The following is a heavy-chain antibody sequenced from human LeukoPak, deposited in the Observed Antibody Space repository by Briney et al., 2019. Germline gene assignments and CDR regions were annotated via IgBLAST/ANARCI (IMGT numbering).Heavy chain of an antibody. Sequence: GGSLRLSCAASGFTFSSYGMHWVRQAPGKGLEWVAVIWYDGSNKYYADSVKGRSTISRDNSKNTLYLQMNSLRAEDTAVYYCARDTIFGVVHYYYYGMDVWGQGTTVTVSS. V-gene: IGHV3-33*01. CDR1: GFTFSSYG. D-gene: IGHD3-3*01. CDR3: ARDTIFGVVHYYYYGMDV. CDR2: IWYDGSNK. J-gene: IGHJ6*02.